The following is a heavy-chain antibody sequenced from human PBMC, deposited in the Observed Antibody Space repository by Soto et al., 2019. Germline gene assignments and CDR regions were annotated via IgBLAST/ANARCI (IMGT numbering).Heavy chain of an antibody. J-gene: IGHJ4*02. CDR3: ARQRTTVVTQAYFDH. Sequence: PSETLALTCIDSGESISSSSYYWGWIRQPPGKGLEWIGSIYYSGRTYYNPSFKSRVTISIDTSKNQFSLKLSSVTATDTAVYYCARQRTTVVTQAYFDHWGQGALVTVSS. CDR2: IYYSGRT. D-gene: IGHD2-21*02. V-gene: IGHV4-39*01. CDR1: GESISSSSYY.